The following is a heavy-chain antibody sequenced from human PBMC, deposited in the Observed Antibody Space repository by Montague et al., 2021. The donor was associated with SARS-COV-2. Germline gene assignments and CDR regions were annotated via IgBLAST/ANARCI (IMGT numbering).Heavy chain of an antibody. CDR1: GFTFSSSA. CDR2: ISYDGSNT. CDR3: ARDNYDYVWGSYRYIY. D-gene: IGHD3-16*02. J-gene: IGHJ4*02. Sequence: SLRLSCAASGFTFSSSAMHWFRHAPGKGLEWVAVISYDGSNTYYADSVKGRFTNSRDNSTNTLYLQMNSLIAEDTAVYYCARDNYDYVWGSYRYIYWGQGTLVTVSS. V-gene: IGHV3-30*04.